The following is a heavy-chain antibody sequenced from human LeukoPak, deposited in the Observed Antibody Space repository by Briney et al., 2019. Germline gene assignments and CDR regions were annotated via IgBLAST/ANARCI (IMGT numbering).Heavy chain of an antibody. J-gene: IGHJ3*02. Sequence: GGSLRLSCAASGFTSSSYAMHWVRQAPGKGLEWVAVISYDGSNKYYADSVKGRFTISRDNSKNTLYLQMNSLRAEDTAVYYCARERRGDAFDIWGQGTMVTVSS. CDR3: ARERRGDAFDI. CDR2: ISYDGSNK. V-gene: IGHV3-30*04. D-gene: IGHD3-10*01. CDR1: GFTSSSYA.